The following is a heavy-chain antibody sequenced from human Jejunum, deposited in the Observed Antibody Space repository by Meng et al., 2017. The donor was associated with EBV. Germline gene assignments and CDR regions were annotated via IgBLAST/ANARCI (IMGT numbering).Heavy chain of an antibody. D-gene: IGHD3-22*01. J-gene: IGHJ4*02. V-gene: IGHV1-69*06. CDR2: IIPIFGRT. CDR3: ARDQGRDYDSSTYYTH. Sequence: QVPLVQAWAAVQKPGCWVKVSCRAAGGTFSSYVINWGRQAPGQGLEGMGGIIPIFGRTNYALEFQDRVTIPADKFTSTVYMEMSSLKSEDTAVYYCARDQGRDYDSSTYYTHWGRGTLVTVSS. CDR1: GGTFSSYV.